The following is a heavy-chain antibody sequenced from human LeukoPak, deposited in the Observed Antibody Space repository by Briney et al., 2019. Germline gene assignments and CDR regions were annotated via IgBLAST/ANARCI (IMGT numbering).Heavy chain of an antibody. CDR1: GGSFSGYY. CDR3: ARGVAVVAATLVYYYYYMDV. J-gene: IGHJ6*03. V-gene: IGHV4-34*01. CDR2: INHSGST. D-gene: IGHD2-15*01. Sequence: ASETLSLTCAVYGGSFSGYYWSWIRQPPGKGLEWIGEINHSGSTNYNPSLKSRVTISVDTSKNQFSLKLSSVTAADTAVYYCARGVAVVAATLVYYYYYMDVWGKGTTVTVSS.